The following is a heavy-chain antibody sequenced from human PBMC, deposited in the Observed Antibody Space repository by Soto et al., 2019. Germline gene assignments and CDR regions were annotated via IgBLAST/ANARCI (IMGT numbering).Heavy chain of an antibody. CDR3: SREPYYDATIFYC. CDR1: GDSIHGYY. V-gene: IGHV4-4*07. CDR2: MYSSGST. Sequence: SETLSITCTVSGDSIHGYYWSWIRQSAGKGLEWIARMYSSGSTKYNPSLKSRVSMSVVTSKNQFSLTLSAVTAADTAVYYCSREPYYDATIFYCWRRGTLVPDSS. D-gene: IGHD3-22*01. J-gene: IGHJ4*02.